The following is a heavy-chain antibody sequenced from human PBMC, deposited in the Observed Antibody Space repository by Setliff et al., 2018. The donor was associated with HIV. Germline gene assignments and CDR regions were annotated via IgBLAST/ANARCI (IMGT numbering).Heavy chain of an antibody. V-gene: IGHV1-69*06. CDR3: AYHSSGYYLSFDY. CDR2: IIPIFGTP. J-gene: IGHJ4*02. Sequence: SVKVSCKASGYTFTSYAVHWVRQAPGQGLEWLGRIIPIFGTPNYAQKFQGRVTITADKSTSTAYMELSSLRSEDTAVYYCAYHSSGYYLSFDYWGQGTLVTVSS. CDR1: GYTFTSYA. D-gene: IGHD3-22*01.